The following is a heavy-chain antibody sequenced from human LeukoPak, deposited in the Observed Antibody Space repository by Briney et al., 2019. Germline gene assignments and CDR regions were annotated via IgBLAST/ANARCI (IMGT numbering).Heavy chain of an antibody. CDR1: GYTFTSYY. CDR2: INPSGGST. D-gene: IGHD3-10*01. Sequence: GASVKVSCKASGYTFTSYYMHWVRQAPGQGLEWMGIINPSGGSTSYAQKFQGRVTMTRDMSTSTVYMELSSLRSEDTAVYYCARGQQWFGVPTLLLNWFDPWGQGTLVTVSS. CDR3: ARGQQWFGVPTLLLNWFDP. V-gene: IGHV1-46*01. J-gene: IGHJ5*02.